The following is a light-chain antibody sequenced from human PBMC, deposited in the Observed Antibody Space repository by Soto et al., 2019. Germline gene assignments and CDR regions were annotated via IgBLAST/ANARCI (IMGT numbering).Light chain of an antibody. CDR2: RAS. V-gene: IGKV1-16*01. Sequence: DIHMTQSPSSLSASVGDRVIITCRASQDIHNRLGWFQQKSEKARKSLIYRASNLQSGVPSRFVGSSSVSAFTLPINNLQLEDFAIYCCQQYDDYRLTFGGGTKV. CDR3: QQYDDYRLT. J-gene: IGKJ4*01. CDR1: QDIHNR.